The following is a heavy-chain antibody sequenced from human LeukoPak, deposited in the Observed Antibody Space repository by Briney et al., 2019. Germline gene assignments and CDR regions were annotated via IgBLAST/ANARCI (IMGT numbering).Heavy chain of an antibody. CDR3: ASTTTYDSSGYYPSFDY. CDR1: GFTLSSYE. Sequence: GGSLRLSCTVSGFTLSSYEMSWIRQAPGKGPEWVSYISSSGSTIYYADSVKGRFTISRDNAKNSLYLQMNSLRAEDTAVYYCASTTTYDSSGYYPSFDYWGQGTLVTVSS. V-gene: IGHV3-48*03. CDR2: ISSSGSTI. J-gene: IGHJ4*02. D-gene: IGHD3-22*01.